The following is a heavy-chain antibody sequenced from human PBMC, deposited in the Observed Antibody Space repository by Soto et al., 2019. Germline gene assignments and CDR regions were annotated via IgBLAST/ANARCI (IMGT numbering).Heavy chain of an antibody. Sequence: GASVKVSCKASGYTFTNYGISWVRQAPGQGLEWMGWISAYNVNTNYAQKLQGRVTMTTDTSTSTAYMELRRLRSDDTAVYYCARDHMVRGVPQSPDFWGQGTLVTVSS. CDR3: ARDHMVRGVPQSPDF. V-gene: IGHV1-18*01. CDR2: ISAYNVNT. D-gene: IGHD3-10*01. CDR1: GYTFTNYG. J-gene: IGHJ4*02.